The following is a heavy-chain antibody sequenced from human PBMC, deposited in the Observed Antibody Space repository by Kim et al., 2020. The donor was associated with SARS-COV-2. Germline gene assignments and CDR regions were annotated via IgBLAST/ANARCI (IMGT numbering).Heavy chain of an antibody. CDR1: GFTFSSYG. Sequence: GGSLRLSCAASGFTFSSYGMHWVRQAPGKGLEWVAVIWYDGSNKYYADSVKGRFTISRDNSKKTLYLQMNSLRAEDTAVYYCARDRTDEAFGYYLDYWGPGSLVTVSS. CDR2: IWYDGSNK. J-gene: IGHJ4*02. CDR3: ARDRTDEAFGYYLDY. V-gene: IGHV3-33*01. D-gene: IGHD3-22*01.